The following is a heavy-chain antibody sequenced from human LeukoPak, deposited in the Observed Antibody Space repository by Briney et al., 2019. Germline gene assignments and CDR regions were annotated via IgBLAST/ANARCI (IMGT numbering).Heavy chain of an antibody. Sequence: GGSLRLSCAASGFTFNNYAMNWVRQAPGKGLEWVSSISSSSSYIYYADSVKGRFTISRDNAKNSLYLQMNSLRAEDTAVYYCARTQKGVVAAREYHYFDYWGQGTLVTVSS. V-gene: IGHV3-21*01. CDR2: ISSSSSYI. D-gene: IGHD2-15*01. J-gene: IGHJ4*02. CDR1: GFTFNNYA. CDR3: ARTQKGVVAAREYHYFDY.